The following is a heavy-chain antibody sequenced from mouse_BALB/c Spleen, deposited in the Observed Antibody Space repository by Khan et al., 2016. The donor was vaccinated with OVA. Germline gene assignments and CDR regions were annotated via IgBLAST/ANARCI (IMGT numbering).Heavy chain of an antibody. Sequence: LQQSGPGLVKPSQSLSLTCTVTGYSITSDYAWNWIRQFPGNKLEWMGYISYSGSTSYNPSLKSRISITRDTSKNQFFLQLNSVTTEDTATXYCARSKYGNYVEFAYWGQGTLVTASA. J-gene: IGHJ3*01. D-gene: IGHD2-10*02. CDR3: ARSKYGNYVEFAY. CDR2: ISYSGST. V-gene: IGHV3-2*02. CDR1: GYSITSDYA.